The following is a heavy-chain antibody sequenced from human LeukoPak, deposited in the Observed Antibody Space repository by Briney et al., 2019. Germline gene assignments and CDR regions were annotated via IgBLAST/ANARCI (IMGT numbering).Heavy chain of an antibody. CDR1: GYSFTSYW. Sequence: GESLQISCKGSGYSFTSYWIGWVRQMPGKGLEWMGIIYPGDSDTRYSPSFQGQVTISADKSISTAYLQWNSLKASDTAMYYCARRAVATIHYYYYYMDVWGKGTTVTVSS. V-gene: IGHV5-51*01. CDR3: ARRAVATIHYYYYYMDV. D-gene: IGHD5-12*01. CDR2: IYPGDSDT. J-gene: IGHJ6*03.